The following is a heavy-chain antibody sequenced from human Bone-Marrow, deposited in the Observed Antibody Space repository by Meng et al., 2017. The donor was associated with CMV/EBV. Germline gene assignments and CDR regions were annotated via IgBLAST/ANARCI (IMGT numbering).Heavy chain of an antibody. Sequence: GESLKISCAASGFTFSNAWMSWVRQAPGKGLEWVGRIKSKTDGGTTDYAAPVKGRFTISRDDSKNTLYLQMNSLKTEDTAVYYCTTEVGSMVVTHWGQGNRVTGSS. CDR1: GFTFSNAW. J-gene: IGHJ4*02. CDR3: TTEVGSMVVTH. CDR2: IKSKTDGGTT. D-gene: IGHD4-23*01. V-gene: IGHV3-15*01.